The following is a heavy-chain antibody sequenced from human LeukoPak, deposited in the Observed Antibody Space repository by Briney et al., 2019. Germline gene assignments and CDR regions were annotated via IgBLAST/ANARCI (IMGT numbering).Heavy chain of an antibody. J-gene: IGHJ4*02. CDR1: GFTFSSYG. CDR2: IWYDGSNK. CDR3: ARGGSSDTGGSCYFDY. V-gene: IGHV3-33*01. D-gene: IGHD2-15*01. Sequence: GRSLRLSCAASGFTFSSYGMHWVRQAPGKGLEWVAVIWYDGSNKYYADSVKGRFTISRDNAKNSLYLQMNSLRAEDTAVYYCARGGSSDTGGSCYFDYWGQGTLVTVSS.